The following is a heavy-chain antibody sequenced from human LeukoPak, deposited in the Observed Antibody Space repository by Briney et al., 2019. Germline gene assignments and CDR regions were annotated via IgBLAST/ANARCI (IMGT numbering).Heavy chain of an antibody. V-gene: IGHV3-11*01. J-gene: IGHJ4*02. CDR2: ISSSGSTI. D-gene: IGHD1-26*01. CDR1: GFTFSDYY. Sequence: GGSLRLSCAASGFTFSDYYMSWIRQAPGKGLEWVSYISSSGSTIYYADSVKGRFTISRDNAKNSLYLQMNSLRAEDTAVYYCATDPATVGITTRDFWGQGTLVTVSS. CDR3: ATDPATVGITTRDF.